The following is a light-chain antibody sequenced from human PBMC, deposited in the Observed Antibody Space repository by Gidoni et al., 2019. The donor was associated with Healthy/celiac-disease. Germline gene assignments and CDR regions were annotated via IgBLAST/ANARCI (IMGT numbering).Light chain of an antibody. CDR2: AAS. Sequence: DIQMTQSPSSLSASVGDRVPITCRASQSISSHLNWYLQKPANAPKLLIYAASSFQSGVPSRFSVSGSGTYFTLTISSLQPEDFATYYCQQSYSTPPLTFGGGTKVEIK. V-gene: IGKV1-39*01. CDR1: QSISSH. CDR3: QQSYSTPPLT. J-gene: IGKJ4*01.